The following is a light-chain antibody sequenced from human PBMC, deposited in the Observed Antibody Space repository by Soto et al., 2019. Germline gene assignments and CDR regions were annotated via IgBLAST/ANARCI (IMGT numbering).Light chain of an antibody. V-gene: IGKV3-15*01. J-gene: IGKJ5*01. CDR1: QSVSSN. Sequence: EIVMTQSPATLSVSPGERATISCRASQSVSSNLAWYQQKPGKAPRPLXYGASTRATGIPARFSGSASGTDFTLTISSIEPEDFAIYYCQQRSNWPPSITFGQGTRLDIK. CDR3: QQRSNWPPSIT. CDR2: GAS.